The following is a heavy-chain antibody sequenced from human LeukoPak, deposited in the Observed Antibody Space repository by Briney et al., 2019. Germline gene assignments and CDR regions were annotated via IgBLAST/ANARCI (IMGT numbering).Heavy chain of an antibody. J-gene: IGHJ4*02. CDR1: GGSISSGDYY. D-gene: IGHD2-15*01. CDR2: IYYSGST. Sequence: PSETLSLTCTVSGGSISSGDYYWSWIRQPPGKGLEWIGYIYYSGSTYYNPSLKSRVTISVDTSKNQFSLKLSSVTAADTAVYYCARGDLLSTLAGGSGYDYWGQGTLVTVSS. V-gene: IGHV4-30-4*01. CDR3: ARGDLLSTLAGGSGYDY.